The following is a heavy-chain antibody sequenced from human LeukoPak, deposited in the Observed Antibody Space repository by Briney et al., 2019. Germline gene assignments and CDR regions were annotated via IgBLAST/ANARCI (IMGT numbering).Heavy chain of an antibody. CDR2: INNDGSSA. V-gene: IGHV3-74*01. D-gene: IGHD1-1*01. J-gene: IGHJ6*02. CDR3: ARRGTGHGMDV. Sequence: GVSLRRSCAASGFTFNNYWIHGVRQVPGKGLVWVSRINNDGSSASYVDSVKGRFTISRNNAKNTLFLQMNSLRAEDTAVYYCARRGTGHGMDVWGQGTTVIVSS. CDR1: GFTFNNYW.